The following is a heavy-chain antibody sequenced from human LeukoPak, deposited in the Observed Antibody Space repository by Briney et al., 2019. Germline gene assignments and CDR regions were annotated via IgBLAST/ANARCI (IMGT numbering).Heavy chain of an antibody. CDR1: GGTFSSYA. D-gene: IGHD2-2*01. Sequence: SVKVSCKASGGTFSSYAISWVRQAPGQGLEWMGGIIPIFGTANYAQKFQGRVTITADESTSTAYMELSSLRSEDTAVYYCARDGVPAAPFDYWGQGTLVTVSS. J-gene: IGHJ4*02. CDR3: ARDGVPAAPFDY. V-gene: IGHV1-69*13. CDR2: IIPIFGTA.